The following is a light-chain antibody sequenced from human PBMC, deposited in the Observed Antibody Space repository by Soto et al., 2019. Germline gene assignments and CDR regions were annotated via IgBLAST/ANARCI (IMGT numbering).Light chain of an antibody. V-gene: IGKV3-15*01. CDR1: QSTSNN. CDR2: GAS. Sequence: EIVMTQSPGTLSVSPGERATLSCRASQSTSNNLAWYQQKPGQAPRLLILGASTRATGIPGRFSGSGSGTEFTLTISSLQSEDFVFYYCQQYSKCPPTFGKGTKVEIK. J-gene: IGKJ1*01. CDR3: QQYSKCPPT.